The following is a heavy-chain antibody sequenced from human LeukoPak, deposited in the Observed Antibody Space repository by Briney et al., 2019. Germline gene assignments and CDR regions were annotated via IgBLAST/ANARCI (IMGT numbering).Heavy chain of an antibody. CDR3: ARTPLY. J-gene: IGHJ4*02. Sequence: GGSLRLSCVASGFTFSSYGMHWVRQAPGKGLEWVAVISYDGSNKYYADSVKGRFTISRDNSKNTLYLQMNSLRAEDTAVYYCARTPLYWGQGTLVTVSS. CDR2: ISYDGSNK. V-gene: IGHV3-30*03. CDR1: GFTFSSYG.